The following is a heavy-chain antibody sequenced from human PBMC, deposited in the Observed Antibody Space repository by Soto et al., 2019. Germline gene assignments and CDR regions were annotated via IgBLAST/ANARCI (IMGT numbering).Heavy chain of an antibody. V-gene: IGHV4-4*09. Sequence: PSETLSLTCTVSGGSMSTYYWSWIRQSPGKGLEWIGYFYDSGSTNYNPSLKSRVTISVDTSKNQFSLKLSSLTAADTAIYYCARYVTHSGSHHNLFAFWGQGTLVPVSS. CDR3: ARYVTHSGSHHNLFAF. CDR2: FYDSGST. D-gene: IGHD6-13*01. CDR1: GGSMSTYY. J-gene: IGHJ4*02.